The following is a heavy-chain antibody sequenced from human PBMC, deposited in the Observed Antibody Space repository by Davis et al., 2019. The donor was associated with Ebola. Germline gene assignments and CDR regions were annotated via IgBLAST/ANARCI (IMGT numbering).Heavy chain of an antibody. V-gene: IGHV3-11*06. CDR1: GFTFSVYY. D-gene: IGHD4-23*01. Sequence: GGSLRLSCAASGFTFSVYYMSWIRQAPGKGPEWVSIISSSASYKNYADSVKGRFTISRDDAKKSLYLQMDSLRAEDTAVYYCAQQLGDYGGNALRYWGQGTLVTVSS. CDR3: AQQLGDYGGNALRY. J-gene: IGHJ4*02. CDR2: ISSSASYK.